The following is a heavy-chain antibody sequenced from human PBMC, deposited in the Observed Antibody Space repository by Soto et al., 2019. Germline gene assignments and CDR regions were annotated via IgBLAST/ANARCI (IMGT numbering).Heavy chain of an antibody. CDR3: TSPGPYDYVWGSSRTNWFDP. V-gene: IGHV3-73*01. CDR1: GFTFSGSA. CDR2: IRSKANSYAT. Sequence: GGSLRLSCAASGFTFSGSAMHWVRQASGKGLEWVGRIRSKANSYATAYAASVKGRFTISRDDSKNTAYLQMNSLKTEDTAVYYCTSPGPYDYVWGSSRTNWFDPWAREPWSPSPQ. J-gene: IGHJ5*02. D-gene: IGHD3-16*01.